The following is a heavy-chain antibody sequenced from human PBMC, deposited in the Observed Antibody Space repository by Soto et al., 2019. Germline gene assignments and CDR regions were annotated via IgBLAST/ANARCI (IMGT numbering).Heavy chain of an antibody. D-gene: IGHD3-10*01. J-gene: IGHJ5*02. CDR1: GGSISSSSYY. V-gene: IGHV4-39*01. CDR3: ASNYYGSGSYYKNWFDP. Sequence: SETLSLTCTVSGGSISSSSYYWGWIRQPPGKGLEWIGSIYYSGSTYYNPSLKSRVTISVDTSKNQFSLKLSSVTAADTAVYYCASNYYGSGSYYKNWFDPWGQGTLVTVSS. CDR2: IYYSGST.